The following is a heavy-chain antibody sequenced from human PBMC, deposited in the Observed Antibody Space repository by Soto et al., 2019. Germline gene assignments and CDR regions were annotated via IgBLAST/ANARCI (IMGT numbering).Heavy chain of an antibody. CDR3: ARQKGINNYYGMDV. V-gene: IGHV1-18*01. D-gene: IGHD3-10*01. CDR1: GYTFTTYS. Sequence: ASVKVSCKASGYTFTTYSLSWVRQAPGQGLEWMGWISGNDGNTNYAQKLQGRVTMTTDTSASTAYMEVRSLRSDDTAVYFCARQKGINNYYGMDVWGQGTTVTVSS. J-gene: IGHJ6*02. CDR2: ISGNDGNT.